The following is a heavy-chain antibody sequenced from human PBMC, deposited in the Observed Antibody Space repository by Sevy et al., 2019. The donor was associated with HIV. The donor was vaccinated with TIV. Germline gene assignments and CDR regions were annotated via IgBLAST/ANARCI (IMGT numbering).Heavy chain of an antibody. Sequence: SETLSLTCAVYGGSFSGYYWSWIRQPPGKGLEWIGEINHSGSTNYNPSLKSRVTISVDTSKNQFSLKLSSVTAADTAVYYCARGKSEGGMYYFDYWGLGTLVTVSS. J-gene: IGHJ4*02. CDR3: ARGKSEGGMYYFDY. CDR1: GGSFSGYY. CDR2: INHSGST. D-gene: IGHD3-16*01. V-gene: IGHV4-34*01.